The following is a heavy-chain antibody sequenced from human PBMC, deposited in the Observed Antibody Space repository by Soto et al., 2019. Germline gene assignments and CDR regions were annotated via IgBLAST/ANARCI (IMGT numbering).Heavy chain of an antibody. CDR1: GFSFSSYV. CDR2: IAGNGRDT. CDR3: AKGSAAARPYYFDY. Sequence: EVQLLESGGGLAQPGGSLRLSCAASGFSFSSYVMSWVRQSPGKGLEWEWISAIAGNGRDTYEAGSVKGRFTVSRDNTKNTLYLQMNSLRAEDTAVYYCAKGSAAARPYYFDYRGQGALVTVSS. J-gene: IGHJ4*02. D-gene: IGHD2-2*01. V-gene: IGHV3-23*01.